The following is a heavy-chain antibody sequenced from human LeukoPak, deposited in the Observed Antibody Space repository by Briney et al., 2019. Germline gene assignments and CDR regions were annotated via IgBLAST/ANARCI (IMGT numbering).Heavy chain of an antibody. Sequence: SETLSLTGTGSGVSISSYYWSWLRQPPGKGLEGIGYIYYSGNTKYNPSLQSRVTISVDTSKNQFSLKLNSVTAVATAVYYCARGSIVGTTLLWGQGTLVTVSS. CDR3: ARGSIVGTTLL. CDR2: IYYSGNT. D-gene: IGHD1-26*01. CDR1: GVSISSYY. J-gene: IGHJ4*02. V-gene: IGHV4-59*01.